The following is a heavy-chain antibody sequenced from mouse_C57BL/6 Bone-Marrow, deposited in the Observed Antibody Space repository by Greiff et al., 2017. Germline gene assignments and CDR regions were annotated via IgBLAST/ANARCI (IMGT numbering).Heavy chain of an antibody. CDR1: GFSLTSYG. CDR3: ARNWDYGRGGHFDY. D-gene: IGHD1-1*01. Sequence: QVQLQQSGPGLVQPSQSLSITCTVSGFSLTSYGVHWVRQSPGKGLEWLGVIWRGGSTDYNAAFISRLSISKDNSKGQVFFKMNSLQADDTAIYYCARNWDYGRGGHFDYWGQGTTLTVAS. J-gene: IGHJ2*01. V-gene: IGHV2-2*01. CDR2: IWRGGST.